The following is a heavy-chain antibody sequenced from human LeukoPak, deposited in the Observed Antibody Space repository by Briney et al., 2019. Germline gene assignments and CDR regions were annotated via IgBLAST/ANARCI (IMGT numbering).Heavy chain of an antibody. CDR1: GFTFSSYW. CDR3: ARDRNYPLRFFDY. J-gene: IGHJ4*02. CDR2: IKQDGSEK. V-gene: IGHV3-7*01. D-gene: IGHD5-24*01. Sequence: PGGSLRLSCAASGFTFSSYWMSWVRQAPGKGLEWVANIKQDGSEKYYVDSVKGRFTISRDNAKNSLYLQMNSLRAEDTAVYYCARDRNYPLRFFDYWGQGTLVTVSS.